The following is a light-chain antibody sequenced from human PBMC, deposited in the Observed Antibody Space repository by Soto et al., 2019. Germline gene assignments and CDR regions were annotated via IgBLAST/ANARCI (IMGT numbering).Light chain of an antibody. Sequence: DIQMTQSPSSVSASVGDRVIITCRASQGTNNYLAWYQQIPVKAPKLLIYGASTLQSGVPSRFSGSGSGTDFTLTISSLQPEDFATYYCQQTNIYPWTFGLGTKVDIK. CDR2: GAS. CDR3: QQTNIYPWT. J-gene: IGKJ1*01. CDR1: QGTNNY. V-gene: IGKV1-12*01.